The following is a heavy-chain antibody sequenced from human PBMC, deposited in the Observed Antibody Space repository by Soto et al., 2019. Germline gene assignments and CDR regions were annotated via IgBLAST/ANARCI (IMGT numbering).Heavy chain of an antibody. CDR1: GYSFTSYG. Sequence: QVQLVQSGAEVKKPGASVKVSCKASGYSFTSYGISWVRQAPGQGLEWLGWIGAYNGNTNYIQRLQGRVTMTTDTSTITVYMDLRSLRSDDTAGYYCARDSRKAEADYWLDPWGQGTLFTVSS. J-gene: IGHJ5*02. V-gene: IGHV1-18*01. CDR3: ARDSRKAEADYWLDP. D-gene: IGHD6-13*01. CDR2: IGAYNGNT.